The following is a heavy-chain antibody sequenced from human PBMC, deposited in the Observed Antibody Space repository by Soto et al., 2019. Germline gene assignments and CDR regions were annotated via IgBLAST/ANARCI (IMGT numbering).Heavy chain of an antibody. D-gene: IGHD3-3*01. V-gene: IGHV1-8*01. CDR3: ARSGQVGNWFDP. CDR2: MNPNSGNT. Sequence: GASVKVSCKASGYTFTSYDINWVRQATGQGLEWMGWMNPNSGNTGYAQKFQGRVTMTRNTSISTAYMELSSLRSEDAAVYYCARSGQVGNWFDPWGQGTLVTVSS. CDR1: GYTFTSYD. J-gene: IGHJ5*02.